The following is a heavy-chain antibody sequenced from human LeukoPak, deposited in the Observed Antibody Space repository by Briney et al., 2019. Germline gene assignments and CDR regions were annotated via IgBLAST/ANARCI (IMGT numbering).Heavy chain of an antibody. CDR3: ARDYYGSIDY. CDR1: GFTFGNYW. Sequence: QAGGSLRLSCVASGFTFGNYWMPWVRQAPGKGPVCISRINNDGSTVYADPVTGRFTISRDNARNTLYLQMDNLRAEDTAAYYCARDYYGSIDYWGQGTLVTVSS. CDR2: INNDGST. D-gene: IGHD3-10*01. J-gene: IGHJ4*02. V-gene: IGHV3-74*01.